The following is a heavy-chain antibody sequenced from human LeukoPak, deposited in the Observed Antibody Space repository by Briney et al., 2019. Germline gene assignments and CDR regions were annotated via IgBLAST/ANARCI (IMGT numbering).Heavy chain of an antibody. J-gene: IGHJ6*03. CDR1: RFTFSNYE. V-gene: IGHV4-34*01. Sequence: GSLRLSCAASRFTFSNYEMNWVRQPPGKGLEWIGEINHSGSTNYNPSLKSRVTMSVDTSKNQFSLKLSSVTAADTAVYYCARDSSGWYPDYYYYMDVWGKGTTVTISS. CDR2: INHSGST. CDR3: ARDSSGWYPDYYYYMDV. D-gene: IGHD6-19*01.